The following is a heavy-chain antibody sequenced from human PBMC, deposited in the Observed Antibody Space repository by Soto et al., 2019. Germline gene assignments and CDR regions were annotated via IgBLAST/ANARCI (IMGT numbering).Heavy chain of an antibody. D-gene: IGHD5-18*01. CDR2: INPNSGGT. Sequence: VQRGQSGAGVRRPGAPVKVSCKASGYTLTGYYMNWLGQAPGQGLEWMGWINPNSGGTNYAQKFQGWVTMTRDTSISTAYMELSRLRSDDTAVYYCAREATSGDTAFDPWGQGTLVTVSS. CDR1: GYTLTGYY. V-gene: IGHV1-2*04. J-gene: IGHJ5*02. CDR3: AREATSGDTAFDP.